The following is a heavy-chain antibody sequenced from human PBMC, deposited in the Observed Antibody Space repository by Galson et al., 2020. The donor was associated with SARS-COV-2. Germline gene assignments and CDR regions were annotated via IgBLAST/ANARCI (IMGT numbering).Heavy chain of an antibody. Sequence: GGFLRLSCAASGFTFSSYSMNWVRQAPGKGLEWVSSVSSSSSYKYYADSVWGRFTISRDNAENSLYLQMNSLRAEDAAVYYCARDLRGISPDALDLWGQGTMVTVSS. CDR2: VSSSSSYK. CDR1: GFTFSSYS. D-gene: IGHD3-16*01. J-gene: IGHJ3*01. CDR3: ARDLRGISPDALDL. V-gene: IGHV3-21*01.